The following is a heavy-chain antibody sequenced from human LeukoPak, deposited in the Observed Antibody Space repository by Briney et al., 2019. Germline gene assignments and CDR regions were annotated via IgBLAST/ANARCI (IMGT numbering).Heavy chain of an antibody. CDR1: GGSISSGDYY. D-gene: IGHD2-2*01. Sequence: SETLSLTCTVSGGSISSGDYYWSWIPQPPGKGLEGIGYIYYSGSTYYNPSLKSRVTISVDTSKNQFSLKLSSVTAADTAVYYCARVHQLLSYYFDYWGQGTLVTVSS. CDR2: IYYSGST. CDR3: ARVHQLLSYYFDY. V-gene: IGHV4-30-4*08. J-gene: IGHJ4*02.